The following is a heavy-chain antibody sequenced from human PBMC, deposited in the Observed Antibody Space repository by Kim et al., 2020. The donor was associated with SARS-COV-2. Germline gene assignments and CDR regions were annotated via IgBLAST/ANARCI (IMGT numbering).Heavy chain of an antibody. CDR2: ISYDGSNK. CDR1: GFTFSSYG. Sequence: GGSLRLSCAASGFTFSSYGMHWVRQAPGKGLEWVAVISYDGSNKYYADSVKGRFTISRDNSKNTLYLQMNSLRAEDTAVYYCAKMGDSGSYWDYYYGMDVWGQGTTVTVSS. V-gene: IGHV3-30*18. CDR3: AKMGDSGSYWDYYYGMDV. J-gene: IGHJ6*02. D-gene: IGHD3-10*01.